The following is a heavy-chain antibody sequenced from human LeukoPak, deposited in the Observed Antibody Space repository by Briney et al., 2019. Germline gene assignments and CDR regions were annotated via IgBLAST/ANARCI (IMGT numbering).Heavy chain of an antibody. J-gene: IGHJ5*02. Sequence: SETLSLTCAVYGGSFSGYYWSWIRQPPGKGLEWIGEINHSGSTNYNPSLKSRATISVDTSKNQFSLKLSSVTAADTAVYYCARGRQDIVVVPAARSWFDPWGQGTLVTVSS. CDR2: INHSGST. CDR1: GGSFSGYY. D-gene: IGHD2-2*01. CDR3: ARGRQDIVVVPAARSWFDP. V-gene: IGHV4-34*01.